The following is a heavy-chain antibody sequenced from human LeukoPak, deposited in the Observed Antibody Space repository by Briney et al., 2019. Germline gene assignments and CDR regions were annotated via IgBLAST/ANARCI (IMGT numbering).Heavy chain of an antibody. CDR3: ATVLLLRYFDWLSPLDY. V-gene: IGHV1-24*01. D-gene: IGHD3-9*01. CDR2: FDPEDGET. J-gene: IGHJ4*02. Sequence: ASVKVSCKVSGYTLTELSMHWVRQAPGKGLEWMGGFDPEDGETIYAQKFQGRVTMTEDTSTDTAYMELSSLRSEYTAVYYCATVLLLRYFDWLSPLDYWGQGTLVTVSS. CDR1: GYTLTELS.